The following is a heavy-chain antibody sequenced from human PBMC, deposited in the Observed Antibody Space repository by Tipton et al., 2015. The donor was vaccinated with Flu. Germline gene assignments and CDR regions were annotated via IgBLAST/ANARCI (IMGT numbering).Heavy chain of an antibody. CDR2: IGSSGDT. CDR3: ARGPLPDSNWYNGMDV. J-gene: IGHJ6*02. V-gene: IGHV3-13*01. CDR1: GFTFSSYD. D-gene: IGHD6-13*01. Sequence: GSLRLSCEASGFTFSSYDMHWVRQTTGKGLEWVSGIGSSGDTYFPDSVKGRFTISRDNAKNSVYLQMRSLRAGDTAVYYCARGPLPDSNWYNGMDVWGQGTTVTVFS.